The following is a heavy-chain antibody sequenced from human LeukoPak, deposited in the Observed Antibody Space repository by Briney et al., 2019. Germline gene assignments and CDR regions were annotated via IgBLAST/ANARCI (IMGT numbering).Heavy chain of an antibody. CDR3: VRDRFGYSDY. V-gene: IGHV3-7*01. CDR1: GFTFSNYW. CDR2: IKPDGSEK. Sequence: GGSLRLSCAASGFTFSNYWMSWVRQAPGKGLEWVANIKPDGSEKYYVDSVKGRLTISRDNAKNSLYLQINSLRADETAVYYCVRDRFGYSDYWGQGTLVTVSS. D-gene: IGHD3-22*01. J-gene: IGHJ4*02.